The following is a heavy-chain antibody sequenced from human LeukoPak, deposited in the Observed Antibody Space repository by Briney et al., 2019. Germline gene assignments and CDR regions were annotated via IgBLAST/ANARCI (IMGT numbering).Heavy chain of an antibody. CDR2: IYYSGST. D-gene: IGHD1-20*01. V-gene: IGHV4-39*01. CDR1: GGSISSSSYY. CDR3: ARLRHNWNDADY. Sequence: SETLSLTCTVSGGSISSSSYYWGWIRQPPGKGLEWIGSIYYSGSTYHNPSLKSRVTISVDTSKNQFSLKLTSVTAADTAVYFCARLRHNWNDADYWGQGTLVTVSS. J-gene: IGHJ4*02.